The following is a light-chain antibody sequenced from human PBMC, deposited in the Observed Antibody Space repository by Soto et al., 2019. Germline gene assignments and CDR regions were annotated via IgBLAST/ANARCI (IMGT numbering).Light chain of an antibody. CDR1: GSNIGSNY. CDR3: AAWDDSLSGHL. V-gene: IGLV1-47*01. Sequence: QSGLAQPTSASWTPRQKVSISCSGSGSNIGSNYVYWYQQLPGTAPKLLIYKNNQRPSGVPDRFSGSKSDTSASLAISGLRSEDEADYYCAAWDDSLSGHLFGTGAKVTVL. CDR2: KNN. J-gene: IGLJ1*01.